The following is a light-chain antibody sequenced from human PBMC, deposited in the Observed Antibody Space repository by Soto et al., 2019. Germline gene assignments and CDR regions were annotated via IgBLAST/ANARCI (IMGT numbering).Light chain of an antibody. V-gene: IGKV3D-20*02. CDR1: QSVSSSY. Sequence: DIVLTQSPSTLSLSTGERATLSCRASQSVSSSYLAWYQQKPGQAPRPLIYDASSRATGIPDRFSGSGSGTVFTLTINSLAPEDFAIYYCHQRQIWPRTFGQGTNVDIK. CDR3: HQRQIWPRT. J-gene: IGKJ1*01. CDR2: DAS.